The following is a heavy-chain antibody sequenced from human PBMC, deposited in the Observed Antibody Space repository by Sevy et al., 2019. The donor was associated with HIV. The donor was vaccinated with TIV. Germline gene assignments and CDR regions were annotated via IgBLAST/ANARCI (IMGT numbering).Heavy chain of an antibody. CDR1: GFTVSRNY. V-gene: IGHV3-53*01. J-gene: IGHJ4*02. D-gene: IGHD3-22*01. Sequence: GGSLRLSCAASGFTVSRNYMSWVHQAPGKGLEWVSVIYSGGSTYYADSVKGRFTISRDNSKNTLYLQMNSLRAEDTAVYYCASERPDSSGWFDYWGQGTLVTVSS. CDR2: IYSGGST. CDR3: ASERPDSSGWFDY.